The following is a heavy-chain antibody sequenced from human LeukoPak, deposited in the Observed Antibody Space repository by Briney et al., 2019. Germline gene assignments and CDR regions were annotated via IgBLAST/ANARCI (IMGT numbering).Heavy chain of an antibody. J-gene: IGHJ5*01. CDR3: ARDDCSGTSCYVDS. V-gene: IGHV6-1*01. CDR1: GDSVSSNIAA. D-gene: IGHD2-2*01. CDR2: TYYRSKRYN. Sequence: SQTLSLTCAISGDSVSSNIAAWSWIRQSPSRGLEWLGRTYYRSKRYNDSAVSVKSRITINPDTSKNQFSLQLNSVTPEDTAVYYCARDDCSGTSCYVDSWGQGTLVTVSS.